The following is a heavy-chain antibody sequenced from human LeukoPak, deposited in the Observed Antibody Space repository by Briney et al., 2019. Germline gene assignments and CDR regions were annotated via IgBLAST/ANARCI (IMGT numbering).Heavy chain of an antibody. V-gene: IGHV3-23*01. Sequence: PGGSLRLSCAASGFTFSSYAMSWVRQAPGKGLEWVSAISGSGGSTYYADSVKGRFTISRGNSKNTLYLQMNSLRAEDTAVYYCAKSLGGSGSYFPNYFDYWGQGTLVTVSS. J-gene: IGHJ4*02. CDR3: AKSLGGSGSYFPNYFDY. CDR1: GFTFSSYA. D-gene: IGHD3-10*01. CDR2: ISGSGGST.